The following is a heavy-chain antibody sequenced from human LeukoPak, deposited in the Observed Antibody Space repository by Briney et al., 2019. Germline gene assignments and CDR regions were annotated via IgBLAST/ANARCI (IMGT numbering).Heavy chain of an antibody. D-gene: IGHD3-9*01. J-gene: IGHJ4*02. CDR3: ARGRALRYFDWGFDY. Sequence: ASVKVSCKASGGTFISYAISWVRQAPGQGQEWKGGIIPIFCTANYAQKFQRRVTIPADESTSTAYMELSSLISEDTAVFFFARGRALRYFDWGFDYWGQGTLVTVSS. V-gene: IGHV1-69*13. CDR1: GGTFISYA. CDR2: IIPIFCTA.